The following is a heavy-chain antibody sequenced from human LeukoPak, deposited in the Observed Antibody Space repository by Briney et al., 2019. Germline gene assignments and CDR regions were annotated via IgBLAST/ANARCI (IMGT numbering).Heavy chain of an antibody. D-gene: IGHD6-13*01. CDR1: GGSIGSGTYY. V-gene: IGHV4-39*07. Sequence: SETLSLTCTVSGGSIGSGTYYWGWIRQSPGKGLEWIGSIFYSGSTNYNPSLKSRVTISVDTSKNQFSLKLSSVTAADTAVYYCATERHHKAAAIDYWGQGTLVTVSS. J-gene: IGHJ4*02. CDR2: IFYSGST. CDR3: ATERHHKAAAIDY.